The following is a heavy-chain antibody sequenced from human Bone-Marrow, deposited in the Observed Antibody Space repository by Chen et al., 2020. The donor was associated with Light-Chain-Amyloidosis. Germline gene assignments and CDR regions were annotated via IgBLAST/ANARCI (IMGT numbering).Heavy chain of an antibody. J-gene: IGHJ6*02. CDR3: AKDLQTYGDYDYYYYGLDV. CDR1: GSTFRTYG. D-gene: IGHD4-17*01. V-gene: IGHV3-30*18. Sequence: QVQLVESGGGVVQPGKSLRLACAAAGSTFRTYGMHWVRKAPGKGLEWVALISYDGNNQYYSDSVKGRFTISRDNSKNTVYLQMNSLRLEDTALYYCAKDLQTYGDYDYYYYGLDVWGQGTAVTVSS. CDR2: ISYDGNNQ.